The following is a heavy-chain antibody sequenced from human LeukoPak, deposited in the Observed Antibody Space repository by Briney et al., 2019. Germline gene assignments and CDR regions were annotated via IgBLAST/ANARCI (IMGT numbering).Heavy chain of an antibody. CDR2: MNPNSGNT. D-gene: IGHD3-22*01. CDR1: GYTFISYD. CDR3: ARGRLSYYDSSGDYYYYYGMDV. Sequence: ASVKVSCKASGYTFISYDINWVRQATGQGLEWMGWMNPNSGNTGYAQKFQGRVTMTRNTSISTAYMELSSLRSEDTAVYYCARGRLSYYDSSGDYYYYYGMDVWGQGTTVTVSS. V-gene: IGHV1-8*01. J-gene: IGHJ6*02.